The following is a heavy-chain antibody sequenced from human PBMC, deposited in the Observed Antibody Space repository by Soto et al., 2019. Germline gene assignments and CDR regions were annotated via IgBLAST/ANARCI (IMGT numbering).Heavy chain of an antibody. J-gene: IGHJ3*01. D-gene: IGHD5-12*01. CDR3: ARDRATFAFDV. CDR2: ITTHNGYT. V-gene: IGHV1-18*01. Sequence: ASVKVSCKASGYTFPNNGIIWVLQAPGQGLEWMGWITTHNGYTNYAQTFQGRVTMTTDTSTSTAYMELRNLRSDDTAVYYCARDRATFAFDVWGQGTLVTVSS. CDR1: GYTFPNNG.